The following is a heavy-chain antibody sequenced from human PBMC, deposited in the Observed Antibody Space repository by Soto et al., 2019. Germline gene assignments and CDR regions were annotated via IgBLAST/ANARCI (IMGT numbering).Heavy chain of an antibody. CDR2: TRNKANSYTT. D-gene: IGHD2-21*01. CDR3: ARGKLAYCGGDCPDAFDI. V-gene: IGHV3-72*01. Sequence: EVQLVESGGGLVQPGGSLRLSCAASGFTFSDHYMDWVRQAPGKGLEWVGRTRNKANSYTTEYAASVKGRFTISRDDSKNSLYLQMNSLKTEDTAVYYCARGKLAYCGGDCPDAFDIWGQGTMVTVSS. CDR1: GFTFSDHY. J-gene: IGHJ3*02.